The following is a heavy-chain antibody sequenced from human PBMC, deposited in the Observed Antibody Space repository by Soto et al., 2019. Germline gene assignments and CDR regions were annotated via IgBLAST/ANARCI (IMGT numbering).Heavy chain of an antibody. J-gene: IGHJ6*02. CDR3: GRELLVTIFGVVTRVGMDV. D-gene: IGHD3-3*01. V-gene: IGHV3-53*01. CDR2: IYGGGST. CDR1: GFTVSSSY. Sequence: GGSLRLSCAASGFTVSSSYMSWVRQAPGKGLEWVSVIYGGGSTFYADSVRGRFTISRDNSKNTLYLQMNSLRAEDTAVYYCGRELLVTIFGVVTRVGMDVWGQGTTVTVSS.